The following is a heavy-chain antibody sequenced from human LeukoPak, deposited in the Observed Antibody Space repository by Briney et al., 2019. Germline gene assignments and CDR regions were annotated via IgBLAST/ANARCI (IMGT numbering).Heavy chain of an antibody. CDR2: IRYDGSNK. V-gene: IGHV3-30*02. D-gene: IGHD2-2*01. J-gene: IGHJ4*02. Sequence: PGGSLRLSCAASGFTFSSYGMHWVRQAPGKGLEWVAFIRYDGSNKYYADSVKGRFTISRDNSKNTLYLQMNSLRAEDTAVYYCANLGQTIVPFDYWGQGTLVTVSS. CDR1: GFTFSSYG. CDR3: ANLGQTIVPFDY.